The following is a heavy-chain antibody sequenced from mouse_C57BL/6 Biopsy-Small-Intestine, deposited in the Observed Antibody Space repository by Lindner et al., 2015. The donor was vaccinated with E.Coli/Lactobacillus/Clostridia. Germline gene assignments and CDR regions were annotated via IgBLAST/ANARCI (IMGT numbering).Heavy chain of an antibody. J-gene: IGHJ2*01. Sequence: VQLQESGPGLVKPSQTVFLTCIVTGISITTGNYRWSWIRQFPGNKLAWIGYIYYSGTITYNPSLTSRTTITRDTPKNQFFLEMNSLTAEDTATYYCARDGGVYFDYWGQGTTLTVSS. V-gene: IGHV3-5*01. CDR1: GISITTGNYR. CDR3: ARDGGVYFDY. CDR2: IYYSGTI.